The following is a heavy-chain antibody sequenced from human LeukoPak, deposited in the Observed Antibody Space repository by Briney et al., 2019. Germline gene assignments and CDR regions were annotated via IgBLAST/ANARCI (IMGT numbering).Heavy chain of an antibody. V-gene: IGHV4-31*03. CDR3: ARALCGGDCYAFDI. Sequence: SETLSLTCTVSGGSISSGAYYWSWIRQHPGKGLEWIGYIYYSGSTYYNPSLKSRVTISVDTSKNQFSLKLSSVTAADTAVYYCARALCGGDCYAFDIWGQGTMVTVSS. J-gene: IGHJ3*02. CDR1: GGSISSGAYY. CDR2: IYYSGST. D-gene: IGHD2-21*02.